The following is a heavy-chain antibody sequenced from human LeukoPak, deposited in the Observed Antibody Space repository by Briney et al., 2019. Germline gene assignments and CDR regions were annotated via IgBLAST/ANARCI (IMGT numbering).Heavy chain of an antibody. Sequence: SVKVSCKASGGTFSSYAISWVRQAPGQGLEWMGRIIPILGIANYAQKFQSRVTITADKSTSTAYMELSSLRSEDTAVYYCASSGTIVGATLDYWGQGTLVTVSS. CDR1: GGTFSSYA. V-gene: IGHV1-69*04. CDR2: IIPILGIA. CDR3: ASSGTIVGATLDY. D-gene: IGHD1-26*01. J-gene: IGHJ4*02.